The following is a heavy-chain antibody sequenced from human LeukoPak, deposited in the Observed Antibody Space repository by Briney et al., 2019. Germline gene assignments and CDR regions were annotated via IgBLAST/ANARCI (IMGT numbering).Heavy chain of an antibody. CDR1: GFTFSSYS. D-gene: IGHD3-22*01. J-gene: IGHJ4*02. Sequence: PGGSLRLSCAASGFTFSSYSMNWVRQAPGKGLEWDSYISSSSSTIYYADSVKGRFTISRDNAKNSLYLQMNSLRADDTAVFYCARDSSYYYDSSAYYDYWGQGTLVTVSS. CDR2: ISSSSSTI. CDR3: ARDSSYYYDSSAYYDY. V-gene: IGHV3-48*01.